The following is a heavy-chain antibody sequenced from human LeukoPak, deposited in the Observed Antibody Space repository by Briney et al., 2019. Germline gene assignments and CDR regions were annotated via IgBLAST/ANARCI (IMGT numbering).Heavy chain of an antibody. Sequence: SETLSLTCTVSGGSISPYYWSWIRRPPGKGLEWIGYIYHRGSTNYNPSLKSRVTISIDTSKNQFSLKVSSVTAADTAVYYCVRHCYASGSDPLCYFDYWGQGTLVTVSS. CDR2: IYHRGST. D-gene: IGHD3-10*01. CDR3: VRHCYASGSDPLCYFDY. J-gene: IGHJ4*02. V-gene: IGHV4-59*08. CDR1: GGSISPYY.